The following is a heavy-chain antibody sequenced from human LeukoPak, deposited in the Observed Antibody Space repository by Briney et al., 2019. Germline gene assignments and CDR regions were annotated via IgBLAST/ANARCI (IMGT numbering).Heavy chain of an antibody. D-gene: IGHD6-13*01. CDR1: GGTFSSYA. CDR2: IIPIFGTA. J-gene: IGHJ5*02. V-gene: IGHV1-69*13. CDR3: ARVGSSSWYVGWFDP. Sequence: ASVQVSCKASGGTFSSYAISWVRQAPGQGLEWMGGIIPIFGTANYAQKFQGRVTITADESTSTAYMELSSLRSEDTAVYYCARVGSSSWYVGWFDPWGQGTLVTVSS.